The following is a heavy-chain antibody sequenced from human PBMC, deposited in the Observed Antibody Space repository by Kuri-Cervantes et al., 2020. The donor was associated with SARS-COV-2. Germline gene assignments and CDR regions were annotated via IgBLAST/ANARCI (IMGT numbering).Heavy chain of an antibody. CDR3: ARDSYCINGVCLLGY. Sequence: SETLSLTCTVSGGSISSSSYYWGWIRQPPGKGLEWIGSIYYSGSTYYNPSLKSRVTISVDTSKNQFSLKLSSVTAADTAVYYCARDSYCINGVCLLGYWGQGTLVTVPQ. CDR1: GGSISSSSYY. D-gene: IGHD2-8*01. J-gene: IGHJ4*02. CDR2: IYYSGST. V-gene: IGHV4-39*07.